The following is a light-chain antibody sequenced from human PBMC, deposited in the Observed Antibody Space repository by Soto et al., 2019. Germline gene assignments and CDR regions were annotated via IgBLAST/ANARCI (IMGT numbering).Light chain of an antibody. Sequence: QSALTQPASVSGSPGQSIAISCTGTSGDVGSHNHVSWYQQYPGRAPKLIIYEVNNRPSGVSDRFSGSKSGSTASLTISGLQAEDEADYYCNSLSAAGTSYVFGTGTQLTVL. V-gene: IGLV2-14*01. CDR1: SGDVGSHNH. J-gene: IGLJ1*01. CDR2: EVN. CDR3: NSLSAAGTSYV.